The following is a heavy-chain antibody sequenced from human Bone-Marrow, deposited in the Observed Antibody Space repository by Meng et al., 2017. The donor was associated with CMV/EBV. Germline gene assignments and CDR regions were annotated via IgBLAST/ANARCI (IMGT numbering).Heavy chain of an antibody. CDR3: ARAYCSSTSCYHPYYGMDV. V-gene: IGHV4-61*01. CDR1: GGSVSSGSYY. Sequence: SETLSLTCTVSGGSVSSGSYYWSWIRQPPGKGLEWIGYIYYSGSTNYNPSLKSRVTISVDTSKNQFSLKLSSVTAADTAVYYCARAYCSSTSCYHPYYGMDVWGQGPTVTVSS. D-gene: IGHD2-2*01. CDR2: IYYSGST. J-gene: IGHJ6*02.